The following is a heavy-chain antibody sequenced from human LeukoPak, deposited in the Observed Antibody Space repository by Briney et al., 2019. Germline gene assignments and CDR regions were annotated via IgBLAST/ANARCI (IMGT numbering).Heavy chain of an antibody. J-gene: IGHJ5*02. D-gene: IGHD2-8*01. CDR1: GFTFSSYS. CDR2: ISSSSSYI. Sequence: GGSLRLSCAASGFTFSSYSMNWVRQAPGKGLEWVSSISSSSSYIYYADSVKGRFTISRDNAKNTLYLQTNSLRAEDTAVYYCARGDVSGFDPWGQGTLVTVSS. CDR3: ARGDVSGFDP. V-gene: IGHV3-21*01.